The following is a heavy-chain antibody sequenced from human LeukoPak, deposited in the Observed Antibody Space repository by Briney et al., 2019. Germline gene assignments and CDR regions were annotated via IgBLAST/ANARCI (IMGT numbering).Heavy chain of an antibody. CDR2: IIPIFGTA. D-gene: IGHD6-19*01. Sequence: SVKVSCEASGGTFSSYAISWVRQAPGQGLEWMGGIIPIFGTANYAQKFQGRVTITADESTSTAYMELSSLRSDDTAVYYCARDSSGYSSGWYPDYRGQGTLVTVSS. V-gene: IGHV1-69*13. J-gene: IGHJ4*02. CDR1: GGTFSSYA. CDR3: ARDSSGYSSGWYPDY.